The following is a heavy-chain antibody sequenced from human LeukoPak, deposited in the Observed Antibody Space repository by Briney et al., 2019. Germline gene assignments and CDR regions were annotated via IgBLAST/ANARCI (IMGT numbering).Heavy chain of an antibody. CDR3: ARHRNSQTAGAGDY. CDR1: GYTVAAYY. D-gene: IGHD1-26*01. J-gene: IGHJ4*02. Sequence: ASVKVSCKASGYTVAAYYIHWVRQAPGQGLEWMGWINPNTASPYYSQKFQGTVTMTWDSSVNTACMELTRVTSDDTATYYCARHRNSQTAGAGDYWGQGTLVTVSS. V-gene: IGHV1-2*02. CDR2: INPNTASP.